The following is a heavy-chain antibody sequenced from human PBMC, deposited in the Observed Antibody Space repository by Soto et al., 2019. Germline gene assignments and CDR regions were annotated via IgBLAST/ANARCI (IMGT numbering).Heavy chain of an antibody. CDR2: IIPIFGTA. CDR1: GGTFSSYA. V-gene: IGHV1-69*12. D-gene: IGHD1-26*01. CDR3: AARSGTPASDYYYGMDV. J-gene: IGHJ6*02. Sequence: QVQLVQSGAEVKKPGSSVKVSCKASGGTFSSYAISWVRQAPGQGLEWMGGIIPIFGTANYAQKFQGRVTITADESTSTACMELSSLRSEDTAVYYWAARSGTPASDYYYGMDVWGQGTTVTVSS.